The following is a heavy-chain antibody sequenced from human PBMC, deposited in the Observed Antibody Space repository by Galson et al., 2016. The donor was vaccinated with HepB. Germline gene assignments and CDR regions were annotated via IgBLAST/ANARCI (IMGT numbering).Heavy chain of an antibody. V-gene: IGHV2-5*02. Sequence: PSLVKPTQTLTLTCTFSGSSLSTSDDGVGWIRQSPGKALEWLALIYGDEDKRYSPSLKERLTITKDASRNQVVLVMTNVAPVDTGTYFCAHRTLRGIRRTFDSWGQGTVVSVSS. J-gene: IGHJ4*02. CDR2: IYGDEDK. CDR1: GSSLSTSDDG. D-gene: IGHD1-1*01. CDR3: AHRTLRGIRRTFDS.